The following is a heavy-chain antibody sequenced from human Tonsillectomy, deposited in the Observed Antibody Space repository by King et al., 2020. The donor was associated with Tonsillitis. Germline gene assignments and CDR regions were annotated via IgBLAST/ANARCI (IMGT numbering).Heavy chain of an antibody. J-gene: IGHJ6*02. CDR1: GFTFSSYW. V-gene: IGHV3-7*01. CDR3: ARDKVVDYYYYGMDV. Sequence: VQLVESGGGLVQPGGSLRLSCAASGFTFSSYWMSWVRQAPGKGLEWVANIKQDGSEKYYVDSVKGRFTISRDNAKNSLYLQMNSLRAEDTAVYYCARDKVVDYYYYGMDVWGQGTTVTVSS. CDR2: IKQDGSEK.